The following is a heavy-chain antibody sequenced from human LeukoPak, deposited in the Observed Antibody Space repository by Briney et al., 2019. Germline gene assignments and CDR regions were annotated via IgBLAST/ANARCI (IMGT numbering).Heavy chain of an antibody. CDR3: ARVFGAYDSIDC. CDR1: GFSMSGYW. J-gene: IGHJ4*02. D-gene: IGHD5-12*01. Sequence: PGGSLRLSCAASGFSMSGYWMSWVRQAPGKGLEWVGNIKQDGSERHYADSVKGRFTISRDNAQNSLYLQMNSLRAEETAVYYCARVFGAYDSIDCWGQGTLVTV. CDR2: IKQDGSER. V-gene: IGHV3-7*01.